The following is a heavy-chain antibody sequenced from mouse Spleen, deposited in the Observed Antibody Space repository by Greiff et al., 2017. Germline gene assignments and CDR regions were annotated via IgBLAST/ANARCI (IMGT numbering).Heavy chain of an antibody. CDR1: GFSLTSYG. CDR2: IWRGGST. J-gene: IGHJ2*01. Sequence: QVQLKESGPSLVQPSQSLSITCTVSGFSLTSYGVHWVRQSPGKGLEWLGVIWRGGSTDYNAAFMSRLSITKDNSKSQVFFKMNSLQADDTAIYYCAKNGGFSRGYFDYWGQGTTLTVSS. V-gene: IGHV2-5-1*01. D-gene: IGHD1-1*01. CDR3: AKNGGFSRGYFDY.